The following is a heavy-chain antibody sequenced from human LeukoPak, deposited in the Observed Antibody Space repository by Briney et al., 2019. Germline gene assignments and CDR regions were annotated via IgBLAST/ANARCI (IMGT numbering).Heavy chain of an antibody. Sequence: SVKVSCKASGGTFSGYAISWVRQAPGQGLEWMGGIIPIFGTANYAQKFQGRVTITTDESTSTAYMELSSLRSEDTAVYYCARDGGRYYYDSSGYHNWFDPWGQGTLVTVSS. CDR1: GGTFSGYA. J-gene: IGHJ5*02. CDR2: IIPIFGTA. CDR3: ARDGGRYYYDSSGYHNWFDP. V-gene: IGHV1-69*05. D-gene: IGHD3-22*01.